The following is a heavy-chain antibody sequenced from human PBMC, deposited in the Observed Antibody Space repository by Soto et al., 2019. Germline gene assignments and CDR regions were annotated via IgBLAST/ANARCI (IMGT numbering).Heavy chain of an antibody. Sequence: PSETLSLTCTVSGGSISSGDYYWSWIRQPPGKGLEWIGYIYYSGSTDYNPSLKSRVTISVDTSKNQFSLKLSSVTAADTAVYYCARAITMVRGVIFDYWGQGTLVTVSS. V-gene: IGHV4-30-4*01. CDR1: GGSISSGDYY. CDR3: ARAITMVRGVIFDY. CDR2: IYYSGST. D-gene: IGHD3-10*01. J-gene: IGHJ4*02.